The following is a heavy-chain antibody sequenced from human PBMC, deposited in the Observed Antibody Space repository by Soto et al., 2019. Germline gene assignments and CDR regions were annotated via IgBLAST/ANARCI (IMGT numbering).Heavy chain of an antibody. CDR2: IYYSGST. D-gene: IGHD2-2*01. V-gene: IGHV4-31*03. J-gene: IGHJ6*02. CDR1: GGSISSGGYY. CDR3: ARDSVPGNYYDYGMDV. Sequence: QVQLQESGPGLVKPSQTLSLTCTVSGGSISSGGYYWSWIRQHPGKGLEWIGYIYYSGSTYYNPSLKSRVTISXXTXKXQFSLKLSSVTAADTAVYYCARDSVPGNYYDYGMDVWGQGTTVTVSS.